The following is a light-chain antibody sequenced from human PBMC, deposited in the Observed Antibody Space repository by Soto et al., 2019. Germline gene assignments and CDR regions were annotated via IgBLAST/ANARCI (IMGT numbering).Light chain of an antibody. CDR3: LVWESSSDQYV. Sequence: SYALPQPPSVSVAPGQTARITCGGEKVENKNVHWYQQKAGQAPVLVVFDDADRPSGIPDRFSGSYSGNTATLTISRVEAGDEADYYCLVWESSSDQYVFGTGTKSPS. CDR2: DDA. CDR1: KVENKN. J-gene: IGLJ1*01. V-gene: IGLV3-21*02.